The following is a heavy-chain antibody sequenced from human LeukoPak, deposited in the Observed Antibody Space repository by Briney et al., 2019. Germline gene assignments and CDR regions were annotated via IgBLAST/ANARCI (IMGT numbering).Heavy chain of an antibody. Sequence: SETLSLTCTVSGGSISSYYWSWIRQPAGKGLEWIGRIYISGSGSTNYNPSLKSRVTMSVDMSKNQFSLKLSSVTAADTAVYYCARDKRVAVAGTYIYYYYMDVWGNGTTVTISS. CDR1: GGSISSYY. D-gene: IGHD6-19*01. CDR2: IYISGSGST. J-gene: IGHJ6*03. V-gene: IGHV4-4*07. CDR3: ARDKRVAVAGTYIYYYYMDV.